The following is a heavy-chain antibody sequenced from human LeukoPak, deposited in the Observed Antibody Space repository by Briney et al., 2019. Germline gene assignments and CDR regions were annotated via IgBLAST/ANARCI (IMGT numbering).Heavy chain of an antibody. V-gene: IGHV4-34*01. CDR3: ARLLLELPDY. Sequence: SETLSLTCAVYGGSFSGYYWSWIRQPPGKGLEWIWEINHSGSTNYNPSLKSRVTISVDTSKNQFSLKLSSVTAADTAVYYCARLLLELPDYWGQGTLVTVSS. CDR1: GGSFSGYY. D-gene: IGHD1-7*01. J-gene: IGHJ4*02. CDR2: INHSGST.